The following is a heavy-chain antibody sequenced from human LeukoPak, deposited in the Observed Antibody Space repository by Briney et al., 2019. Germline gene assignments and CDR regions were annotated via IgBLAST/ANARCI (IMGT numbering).Heavy chain of an antibody. CDR2: INHNGNVN. V-gene: IGHV3-7*03. CDR1: GFTFSSYW. Sequence: GGSLRLSCAASGFTFSSYWMNWARQAPGKGLEWVASINHNGNVNYYVDSVKGRFTISRDNAKNSLYLQMSNLRAEDTAVYFCARGGGLDVWGQGATVTVSS. D-gene: IGHD3-16*01. J-gene: IGHJ6*02. CDR3: ARGGGLDV.